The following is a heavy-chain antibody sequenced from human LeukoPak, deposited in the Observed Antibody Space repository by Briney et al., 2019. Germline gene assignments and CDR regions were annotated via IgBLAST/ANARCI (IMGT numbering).Heavy chain of an antibody. J-gene: IGHJ4*02. V-gene: IGHV1-2*02. Sequence: ASVKVSCKASGDTFTGYYMHWVRQAPGQGLEWMGWINPNSGGTNYAQKFQGRVTMTRDTSISTAYMELRSLRSDDTAVYYCARVGNGYSFGGWYFDYWGQGTLVTVSS. CDR3: ARVGNGYSFGGWYFDY. D-gene: IGHD5-24*01. CDR1: GDTFTGYY. CDR2: INPNSGGT.